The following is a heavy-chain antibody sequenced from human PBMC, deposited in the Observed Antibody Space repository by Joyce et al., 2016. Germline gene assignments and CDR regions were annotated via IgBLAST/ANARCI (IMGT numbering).Heavy chain of an antibody. V-gene: IGHV3-48*01. Sequence: EVQLVESGGGLVQPGGSLRLSCAASGFTFSSYSMNWVRPAPGKGREWVSYISSSSSTIYYADSVKGRFTISRDNAKNSLYLQMNSLRAEDTAVYYCAKADYGDKIDAFDIWGQGTMVTVSS. CDR2: ISSSSSTI. J-gene: IGHJ3*02. CDR1: GFTFSSYS. D-gene: IGHD4-17*01. CDR3: AKADYGDKIDAFDI.